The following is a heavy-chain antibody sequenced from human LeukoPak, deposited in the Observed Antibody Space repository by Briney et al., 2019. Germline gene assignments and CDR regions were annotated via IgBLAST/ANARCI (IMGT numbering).Heavy chain of an antibody. CDR2: IYYSGST. CDR1: GGSISSCY. Sequence: SETLSLTCTVSGGSISSCYWSWIRQPPGKGLEWIGYIYYSGSTNYNPSLKSRVTISVDTSKNQSSLKLSSATAADTAVYYCARAVVGATGGAFDIWGQGTMVTVSS. D-gene: IGHD1-26*01. CDR3: ARAVVGATGGAFDI. V-gene: IGHV4-59*01. J-gene: IGHJ3*02.